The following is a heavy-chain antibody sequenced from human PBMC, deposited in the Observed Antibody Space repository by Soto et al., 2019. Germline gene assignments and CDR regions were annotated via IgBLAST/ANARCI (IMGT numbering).Heavy chain of an antibody. D-gene: IGHD3-3*01. CDR3: VRPGRLLEWFDFEY. J-gene: IGHJ4*02. CDR1: GGALSGFA. CDR2: VILNYNTT. Sequence: QVQLVQSGPELKKPGSSVKVSCKVSGGALSGFAMSWVRQAPGQGLEWMGGVILNYNTTNYADKFQGRVTINADESTSTAYMQLNSLTSEDTAIYYCVRPGRLLEWFDFEYWGQGTLVTVS. V-gene: IGHV1-69*01.